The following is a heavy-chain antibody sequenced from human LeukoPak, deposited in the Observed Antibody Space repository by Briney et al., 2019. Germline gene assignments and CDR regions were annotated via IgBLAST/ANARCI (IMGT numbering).Heavy chain of an antibody. CDR1: GHTSTNYY. CDR3: ARDLVEVSGGNFFDY. Sequence: GPSGKLPCQASGHTSTNYYVHWVRQAPGQGLEWVGVINARGGSTSNAQKFQDRIAMTRDTSTSTVYMELSSLRSEDAAVYYCARDLVEVSGGNFFDYWVEGTMVTVSS. CDR2: INARGGST. V-gene: IGHV1-46*01. J-gene: IGHJ4*02. D-gene: IGHD4-23*01.